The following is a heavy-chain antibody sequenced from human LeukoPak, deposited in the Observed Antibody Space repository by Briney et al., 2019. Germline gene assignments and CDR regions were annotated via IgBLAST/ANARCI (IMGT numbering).Heavy chain of an antibody. CDR3: AKDPYYYDSSGYGYGMDV. CDR1: GFTFSNYA. Sequence: GSLRLSCAASGFTFSNYAMSWVRQAPGKGLEWVSTITGDGDRTHYADSVKGRFTISRDNSKNTLYLQMNSLRAEDTAVYYCAKDPYYYDSSGYGYGMDVWGQGTTVTVSS. V-gene: IGHV3-23*01. D-gene: IGHD3-22*01. CDR2: ITGDGDRT. J-gene: IGHJ6*02.